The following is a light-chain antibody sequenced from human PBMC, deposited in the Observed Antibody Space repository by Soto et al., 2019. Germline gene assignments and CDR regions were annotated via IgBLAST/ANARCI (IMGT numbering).Light chain of an antibody. V-gene: IGLV3-1*01. CDR3: QAWDRASANVV. Sequence: SYELTQPPSVSVSPGQAASITCSGDKLGNNYVSWYQQKPGQSPVLVIYQDTRRPSGIPERFSGSNSGNTATLTISGTQAIDEADYYCQAWDRASANVVFGGGTKLTVL. CDR1: KLGNNY. CDR2: QDT. J-gene: IGLJ2*01.